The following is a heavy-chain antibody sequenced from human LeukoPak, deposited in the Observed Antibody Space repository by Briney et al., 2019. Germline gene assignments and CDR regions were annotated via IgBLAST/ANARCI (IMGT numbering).Heavy chain of an antibody. Sequence: AGGSLRLSCAASGFTVSTNYMSWVRQAPGKGLEWVSDIYSGGTTYYADSVKGRFTISRDNSKNTLYLQMNSLRAEDTAVYYCAREVGGALHYFDYWGQGTLVTVSS. CDR3: AREVGGALHYFDY. CDR2: IYSGGTT. J-gene: IGHJ4*02. D-gene: IGHD1-26*01. CDR1: GFTVSTNY. V-gene: IGHV3-66*01.